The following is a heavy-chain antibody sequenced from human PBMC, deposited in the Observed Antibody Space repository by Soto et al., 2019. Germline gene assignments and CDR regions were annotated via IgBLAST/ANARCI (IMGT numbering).Heavy chain of an antibody. J-gene: IGHJ3*02. CDR2: INTYIGNT. Sequence: GASVKVSCKASGYTFTTYGISWVRQAPRQGLEWMGWINTYIGNTNYAQRLQGRVTVTADTSTSTAYMELRSLRSDDTAVYYCARYSGSSLYGFDIWGQGTTVTVSS. CDR3: ARYSGSSLYGFDI. CDR1: GYTFTTYG. V-gene: IGHV1-18*04. D-gene: IGHD1-26*01.